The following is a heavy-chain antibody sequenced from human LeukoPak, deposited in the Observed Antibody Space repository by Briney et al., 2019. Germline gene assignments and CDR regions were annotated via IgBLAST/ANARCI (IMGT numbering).Heavy chain of an antibody. CDR2: ISAYNGNT. CDR3: ARVRDFWSGYPSFDP. V-gene: IGHV1-18*01. Sequence: ASVKVSCKASGGTFSSYAISWVRQAPGQGLEWMGWISAYNGNTNYAQKLQGRVTMTTDTSTSTAYMELRSLRSDDTAVYYCARVRDFWSGYPSFDPWGQGTLVTVSS. J-gene: IGHJ5*02. CDR1: GGTFSSYA. D-gene: IGHD3-3*01.